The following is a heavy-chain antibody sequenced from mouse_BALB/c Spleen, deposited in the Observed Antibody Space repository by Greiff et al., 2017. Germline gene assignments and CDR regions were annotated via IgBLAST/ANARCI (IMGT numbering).Heavy chain of an antibody. D-gene: IGHD4-1*01. Sequence: QVQLQQSGAELAKPGASVKMSCKASGYTFTSYWMHWVKQRPGQGLEWIGYINPSTGYTEYNQKFKDKATLTADKSSSTAYMQLSSLTSEDSAVYYCARRRTGTFSFDYWGQGTTLTVSS. J-gene: IGHJ2*01. CDR2: INPSTGYT. CDR1: GYTFTSYW. V-gene: IGHV1-7*01. CDR3: ARRRTGTFSFDY.